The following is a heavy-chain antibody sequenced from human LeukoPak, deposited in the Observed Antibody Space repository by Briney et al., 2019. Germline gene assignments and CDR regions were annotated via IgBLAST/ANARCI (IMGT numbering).Heavy chain of an antibody. V-gene: IGHV3-23*01. Sequence: GGSLRLSCAASGFTFSSHAMSWVRQAPGKGLEWVSGISGSGGSTHYTGSVKGRFTISRDNSKNTLYLQMNSLRAEDTAVYYCAKDFWSGYYPNYWGQGTLVTVSS. J-gene: IGHJ4*02. CDR2: ISGSGGST. CDR1: GFTFSSHA. D-gene: IGHD3-3*01. CDR3: AKDFWSGYYPNY.